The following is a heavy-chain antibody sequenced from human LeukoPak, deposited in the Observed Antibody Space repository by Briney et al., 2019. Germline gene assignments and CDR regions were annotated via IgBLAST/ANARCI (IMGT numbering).Heavy chain of an antibody. CDR2: IYCTGNT. J-gene: IGHJ4*02. D-gene: IGHD3-22*01. V-gene: IGHV4-39*07. CDR1: GGSVSSSNFY. Sequence: PSETLSLTCTVSGGSVSSSNFYGPGIRQPPGKGLEGMGSIYCTGNTFYNPSLKRRVTISVDTSKNQFSLKLSSVTAAATAVYYCATLGFSSGYYYYFDHWGQGTLVTVSS. CDR3: ATLGFSSGYYYYFDH.